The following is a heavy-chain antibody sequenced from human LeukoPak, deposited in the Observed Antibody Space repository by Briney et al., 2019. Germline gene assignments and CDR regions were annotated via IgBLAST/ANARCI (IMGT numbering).Heavy chain of an antibody. CDR1: GGSISSGSYY. CDR2: IYTSGST. J-gene: IGHJ4*02. V-gene: IGHV4-61*02. D-gene: IGHD3-3*01. Sequence: PSQTLSLTCTVSGGSISSGSYYWSWIRQPAGKGLEWIGRIYTSGSTNYNPSLKSRVTMSVDTSKNQFSLKLSSVTAADTAVYYCARAVAEWTLFDYWGQGTLVTVSS. CDR3: ARAVAEWTLFDY.